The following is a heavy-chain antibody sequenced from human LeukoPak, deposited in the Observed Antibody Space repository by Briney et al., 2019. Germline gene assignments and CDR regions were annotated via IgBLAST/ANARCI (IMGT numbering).Heavy chain of an antibody. D-gene: IGHD1-26*01. V-gene: IGHV3-21*01. CDR1: GFTFSSYS. J-gene: IGHJ4*02. CDR3: ARGGIVGATPTNFDY. Sequence: GGSLRLSCAASGFTFSSYSMNWVRQAPGKGLEWVSSTSSSSYIYYADSVKGRFTISRDNAKNSLYLQMNSLRAEDTAVYYCARGGIVGATPTNFDYWGQGTLVTVSS. CDR2: TSSSSYI.